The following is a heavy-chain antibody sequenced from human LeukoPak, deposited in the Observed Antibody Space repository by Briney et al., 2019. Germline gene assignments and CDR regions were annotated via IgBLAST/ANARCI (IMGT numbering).Heavy chain of an antibody. J-gene: IGHJ4*02. CDR1: GYTITSYG. Sequence: ASVKVSCKASGYTITSYGISWVRQAPGQGLEWMGWISAYNGNTNYAQKVQGRVTMTTDTSTSTAYMELRSLRSDDTAVYYCAAGYGSSTSCSEFDYWGQGTLVTVSS. D-gene: IGHD2-2*01. CDR2: ISAYNGNT. V-gene: IGHV1-18*01. CDR3: AAGYGSSTSCSEFDY.